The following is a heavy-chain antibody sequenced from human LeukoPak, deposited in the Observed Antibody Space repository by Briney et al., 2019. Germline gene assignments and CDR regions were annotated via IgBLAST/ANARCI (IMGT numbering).Heavy chain of an antibody. Sequence: PGGSLRLSCAASAFTFTNYATSCVRQAPGKGLAWVSGISAGGINTYTADSVRGRFTISRDNAKDSLYLQMSSLRDEDKAVYYCARGSGYSYADDYWGQGTMVTVSS. CDR3: ARGSGYSYADDY. CDR1: AFTFTNYA. CDR2: ISAGGINT. V-gene: IGHV3-23*01. D-gene: IGHD5-18*01. J-gene: IGHJ4*02.